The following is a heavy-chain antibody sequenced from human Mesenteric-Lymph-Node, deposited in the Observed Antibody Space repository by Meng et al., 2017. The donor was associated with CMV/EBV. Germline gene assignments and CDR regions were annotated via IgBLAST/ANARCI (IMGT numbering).Heavy chain of an antibody. CDR3: AKDYEAGYSRIHYFDY. J-gene: IGHJ4*02. CDR2: IKEDGSEN. Sequence: GGSLRLSCAASGFNFGIYWMSWVRQAPGKGLEWVANIKEDGSENKYADSVKGRFTISRDNAKNSLYLEMNSLRAEDTAVYYCAKDYEAGYSRIHYFDYWGQGTLVTVSS. V-gene: IGHV3-7*01. CDR1: GFNFGIYW. D-gene: IGHD5-18*01.